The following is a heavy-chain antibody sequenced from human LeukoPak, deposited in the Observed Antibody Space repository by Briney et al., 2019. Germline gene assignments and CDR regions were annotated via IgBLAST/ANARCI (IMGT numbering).Heavy chain of an antibody. CDR3: ARDGDGDYVFSYYFDY. CDR2: ISYDESNT. CDR1: GFTFRGSA. J-gene: IGHJ4*02. D-gene: IGHD4-17*01. Sequence: GGSLRLSCAGSGFTFRGSAMHWVRQAPGKGLEWVALISYDESNTFYADSVKGRFTISRDNSKNTLYLQMNSLRVEDTAVYYCARDGDGDYVFSYYFDYWGQGTLVTVSS. V-gene: IGHV3-30*04.